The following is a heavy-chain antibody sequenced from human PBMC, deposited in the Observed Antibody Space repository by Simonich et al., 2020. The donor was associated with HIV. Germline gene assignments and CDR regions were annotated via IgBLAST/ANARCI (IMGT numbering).Heavy chain of an antibody. CDR3: VRRFDYGGDY. CDR2: IWYDGNIK. D-gene: IGHD4-17*01. CDR1: GFTFSGYG. Sequence: QVQLVESGGGVVQPGRSLRLSCAASGFTFSGYGMHWVRQAPAKVLEWVAVIWYDGNIKYYADSVKGRFTISRDNSKNTLYLQMNSLRAEDTAMYYCVRRFDYGGDYWGQGTLVTVSS. J-gene: IGHJ4*02. V-gene: IGHV3-33*01.